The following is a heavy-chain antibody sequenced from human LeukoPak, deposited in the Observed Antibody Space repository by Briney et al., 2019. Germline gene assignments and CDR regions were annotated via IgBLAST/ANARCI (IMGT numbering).Heavy chain of an antibody. CDR2: INLSGGST. CDR1: GYTFTSYH. CDR3: ARDYVDDIPMIKDY. Sequence: ASVKVSCKAPGYTFTSYHMHWVRQAPGQGLEWMGKINLSGGSTTYAQKFQGRVTMTRDTSTSTVYMELSSLRSEDTAVYYCARDYVDDIPMIKDYWGQGTLVTVSS. V-gene: IGHV1-46*01. D-gene: IGHD2-8*01. J-gene: IGHJ4*02.